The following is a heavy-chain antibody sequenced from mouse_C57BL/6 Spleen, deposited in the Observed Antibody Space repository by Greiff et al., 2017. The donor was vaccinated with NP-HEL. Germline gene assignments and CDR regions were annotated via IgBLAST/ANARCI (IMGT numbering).Heavy chain of an antibody. CDR1: GYTFTDYN. Sequence: VQLQQSGPELVKPGASVQMSCKASGYTFTDYNMHWVKPSHGKSLEWIGYINPNNGGTSYNQKFKGKATLTVNKSSSTAYMELRSLTSEDSAVYYCARAGSSWYFDVWGTGTTVTVSS. D-gene: IGHD1-1*01. CDR3: ARAGSSWYFDV. CDR2: INPNNGGT. J-gene: IGHJ1*03. V-gene: IGHV1-22*01.